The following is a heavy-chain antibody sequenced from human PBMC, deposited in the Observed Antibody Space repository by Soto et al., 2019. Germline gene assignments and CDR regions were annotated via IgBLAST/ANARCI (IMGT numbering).Heavy chain of an antibody. CDR3: ARGSAEYDFWSGYPYYYYYYMDV. Sequence: PGGSLRLSCAASGFTFSSYWMHWVRQAPGKGLVWVSRINSDGSSTSYADSVKGRFTISRDNAKNTLYLQMNSLRAEDTAVYYCARGSAEYDFWSGYPYYYYYYMDVWGKGTTVTVSS. CDR2: INSDGSST. CDR1: GFTFSSYW. D-gene: IGHD3-3*01. V-gene: IGHV3-74*01. J-gene: IGHJ6*03.